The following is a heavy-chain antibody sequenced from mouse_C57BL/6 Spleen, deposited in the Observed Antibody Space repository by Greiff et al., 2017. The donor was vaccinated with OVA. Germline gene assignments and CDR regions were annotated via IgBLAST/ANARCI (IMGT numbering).Heavy chain of an antibody. V-gene: IGHV1-50*01. J-gene: IGHJ4*01. CDR2: IDPSDSYT. Sequence: QVQLQQPGAELVKPGASVKLSCKASGYTFTSYWMQWVKQRPGQGLEWIGEIDPSDSYTNYNQKFKGKATLTVDTSSSTAYMQLSSLTSEDSAVYNCAKRGYYYAMDYWGQGTSVTVSS. CDR1: GYTFTSYW. CDR3: AKRGYYYAMDY.